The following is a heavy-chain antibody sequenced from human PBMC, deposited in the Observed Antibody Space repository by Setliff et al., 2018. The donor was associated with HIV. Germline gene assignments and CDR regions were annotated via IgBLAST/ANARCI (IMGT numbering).Heavy chain of an antibody. CDR3: AVGPHGDYELGWFDL. Sequence: ASVKVSCKASGGTFSSSAISWVRQAPGQGLEWMGGIIPIFDTANYAQKFQGRVTITADGSARTAYMELRSLRSEDTAVYYCAVGPHGDYELGWFDLWGQGTLVTVSS. V-gene: IGHV1-69*13. D-gene: IGHD4-17*01. CDR1: GGTFSSSA. J-gene: IGHJ5*02. CDR2: IIPIFDTA.